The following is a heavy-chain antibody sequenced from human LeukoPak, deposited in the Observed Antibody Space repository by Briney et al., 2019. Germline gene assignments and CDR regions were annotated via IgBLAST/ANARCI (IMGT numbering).Heavy chain of an antibody. CDR1: GGSFSGYS. Sequence: SETLSLTCAVYGGSFSGYSWNWIRQPPVKGLEWIGEINHSGGTNYNPSLKSRVTISVDTSKKQFSLKLSTVTAADTAVYYCARGVDYYGVWGQGTLVTVSS. CDR3: ARGVDYYGV. CDR2: INHSGGT. V-gene: IGHV4-34*01. D-gene: IGHD3-10*01. J-gene: IGHJ4*02.